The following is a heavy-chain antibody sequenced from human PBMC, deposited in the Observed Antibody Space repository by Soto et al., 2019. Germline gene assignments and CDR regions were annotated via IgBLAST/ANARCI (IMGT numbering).Heavy chain of an antibody. Sequence: QLQLQESGPGLVKPSETLSLTCTVSGGSISSSSYYWGWIRQPPGKGLEWIGSIYYSGSTYYNPSLESRVTLSVDTSKNQFSLKLSSVTAADTAVYYCARSERARRLARRFDYWGQGTLVTVSS. CDR3: ARSERARRLARRFDY. V-gene: IGHV4-39*01. CDR1: GGSISSSSYY. D-gene: IGHD1-1*01. CDR2: IYYSGST. J-gene: IGHJ4*02.